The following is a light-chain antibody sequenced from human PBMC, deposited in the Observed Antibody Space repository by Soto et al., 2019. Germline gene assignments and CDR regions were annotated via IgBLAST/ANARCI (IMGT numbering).Light chain of an antibody. V-gene: IGKV1-12*01. Sequence: DIQMTQSPSSVSASVGDRVTITCRASQGLSSWLAWYQQKPGKAPKLLIYAASTLQSGVPLRFSGSGLGTIFPLPTSSRQLEVFATNYCQRPYAFPLLFGGGTRVEI. CDR1: QGLSSW. CDR3: QRPYAFPLL. CDR2: AAS. J-gene: IGKJ4*01.